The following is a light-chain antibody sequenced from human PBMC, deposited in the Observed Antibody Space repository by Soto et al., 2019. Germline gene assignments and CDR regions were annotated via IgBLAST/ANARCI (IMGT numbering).Light chain of an antibody. J-gene: IGKJ1*01. CDR1: QTVGSY. Sequence: EIVLTQSPATLSLSPGERATLSCRASQTVGSYLAWFRQTPGQTPRLLIYDTSIRATGVPARFSGSGSGTDFTLTISSLEAEDFAVYYCQQYGSWWTFGQGTKVDIK. V-gene: IGKV3-11*01. CDR2: DTS. CDR3: QQYGSWWT.